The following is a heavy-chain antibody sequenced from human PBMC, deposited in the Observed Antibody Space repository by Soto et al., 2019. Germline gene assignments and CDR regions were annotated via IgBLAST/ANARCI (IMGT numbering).Heavy chain of an antibody. D-gene: IGHD2-15*01. V-gene: IGHV3-30*03. CDR3: ERRVARSSSAPPDD. CDR2: ISHDERIK. J-gene: IGHJ4*02. CDR1: GFTFSDYV. Sequence: QVQLVESGGGVVQPGRSLRLSCAASGFTFSDYVMHWVRQVPGKGLEWVAIISHDERIKYYAASVKGRFTISRDNSNNMVYLERGSLQLGDTSLYYCERRVARSSSAPPDDWGRGPRVAVS.